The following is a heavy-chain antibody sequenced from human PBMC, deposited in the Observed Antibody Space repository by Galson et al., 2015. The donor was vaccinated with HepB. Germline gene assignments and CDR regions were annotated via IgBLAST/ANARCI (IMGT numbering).Heavy chain of an antibody. J-gene: IGHJ5*02. D-gene: IGHD3-16*01. CDR3: ASGGRPYNWFET. CDR2: INPSGGST. CDR1: AYTFNSYY. Sequence: SVKVACKASAYTFNSYYIHWVRQAPGQGLEWMGIINPSGGSTDYAQKFQGRVTMTRDTSTSTDYMELSSLRSDDTAVYYCASGGRPYNWFETWGQGTLVTVSS. V-gene: IGHV1-46*02.